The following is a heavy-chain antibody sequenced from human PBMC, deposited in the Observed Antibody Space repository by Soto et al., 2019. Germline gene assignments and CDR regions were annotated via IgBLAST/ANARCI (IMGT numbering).Heavy chain of an antibody. CDR3: ARHRHPRGTVGATSPLDP. Sequence: LRLSCAISVFSVSSNYLSWVRQAPGKGLEWVSVHYSGGSTYYADSVQGRFTISRDKSNNTLYLQMRRVRAEDTAVYFCARHRHPRGTVGATSPLDPWGQGTQVTVSS. CDR1: VFSVSSNY. CDR2: HYSGGST. V-gene: IGHV3-53*01. J-gene: IGHJ5*02. D-gene: IGHD1-26*01.